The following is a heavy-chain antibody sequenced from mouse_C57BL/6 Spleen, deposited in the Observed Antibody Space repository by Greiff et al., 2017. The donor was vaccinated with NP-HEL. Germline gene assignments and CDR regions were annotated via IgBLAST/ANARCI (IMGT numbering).Heavy chain of an antibody. V-gene: IGHV14-4*01. J-gene: IGHJ2*01. CDR2: IDPENGDT. CDR1: GFNIKDDY. Sequence: EVQLQQSGAELVRPGASVKLSCTASGFNIKDDYMHWVKQRPEQGLEWIGWIDPENGDTEYASKFQGKATITADTSSNTAYLQLSSLSFEDTAVFYCTTVTTVVAVDYWGQGTTLTVSS. D-gene: IGHD1-1*01. CDR3: TTVTTVVAVDY.